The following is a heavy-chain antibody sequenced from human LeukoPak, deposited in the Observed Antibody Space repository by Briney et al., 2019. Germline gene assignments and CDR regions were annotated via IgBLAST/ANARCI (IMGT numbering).Heavy chain of an antibody. D-gene: IGHD5-12*01. Sequence: SETLSLTCSVSSDSLSGYYWSWLRQPPGEGLEWIGYIYYSGNTYYNPSLTSRVTISLDTSKNQFSLRRSSVTAADPAAYYCARGVKPSGLGYDSYYYYYMDVWGKGTTVTISS. J-gene: IGHJ6*03. CDR1: SDSLSGYY. CDR2: IYYSGNT. CDR3: ARGVKPSGLGYDSYYYYYMDV. V-gene: IGHV4-59*12.